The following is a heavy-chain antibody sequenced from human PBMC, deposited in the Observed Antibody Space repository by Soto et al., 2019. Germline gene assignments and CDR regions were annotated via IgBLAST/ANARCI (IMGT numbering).Heavy chain of an antibody. D-gene: IGHD3-3*01. Sequence: QVQLVQSGAEVKKPGASVKVSCKASGYTFTSYGISWVRQAPGQGLEWMGWISAYKGNTYYAQKLQGRVTMSTDTSTRTAYMELRSLRSDGTSVYYCARFRDDFWRGGTYYHGMDVWGQVTTVTVSS. J-gene: IGHJ6*02. CDR3: ARFRDDFWRGGTYYHGMDV. CDR2: ISAYKGNT. V-gene: IGHV1-18*04. CDR1: GYTFTSYG.